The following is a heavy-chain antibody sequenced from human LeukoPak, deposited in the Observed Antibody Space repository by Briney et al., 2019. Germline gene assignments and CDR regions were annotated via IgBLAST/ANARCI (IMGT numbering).Heavy chain of an antibody. D-gene: IGHD4-17*01. CDR2: IRSRAYGGTT. CDR1: GFTFGDYA. Sequence: GGSLRLSCTASGFTFGDYAMSWVRQAPGKGLEWVGFIRSRAYGGTTEYAASLKGRFTISRDDSKSIDYLQMNSLKTEDTAVYYCTRGGPTVTKGNFYYYYYMDVWGKGTTVTVSS. CDR3: TRGGPTVTKGNFYYYYYMDV. V-gene: IGHV3-49*04. J-gene: IGHJ6*03.